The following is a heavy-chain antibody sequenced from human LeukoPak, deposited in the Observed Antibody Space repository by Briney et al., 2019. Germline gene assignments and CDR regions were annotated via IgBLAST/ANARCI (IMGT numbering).Heavy chain of an antibody. CDR2: LFYSGST. CDR1: GGSICSYY. D-gene: IGHD6-13*01. Sequence: SETLSLTCSVCGGSICSYYWIWIGHPPGEGLVWSGYLFYSGSTNYNPSRKSRVTISVDTSKNQFSLKLSSVTAADTAVYYCARRRSSSWSNPNWFDPWGQGTLVTVSS. J-gene: IGHJ5*02. V-gene: IGHV4-59*13. CDR3: ARRRSSSWSNPNWFDP.